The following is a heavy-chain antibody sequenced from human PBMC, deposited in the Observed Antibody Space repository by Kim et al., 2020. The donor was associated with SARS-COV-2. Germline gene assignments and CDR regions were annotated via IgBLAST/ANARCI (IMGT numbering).Heavy chain of an antibody. CDR2: IHYGGST. CDR1: SGSIRNSNYY. J-gene: IGHJ2*01. CDR3: ARLSVYWYFDL. Sequence: SETLSLTCTVSSGSIRNSNYYWGWVRQPPGKGLEWIGSIHYGGSTYFNPSLKSRVTISVDTSKNHFSLKLSSVTAADTAVYYCARLSVYWYFDLCGLGSLVTVSS. V-gene: IGHV4-39*07.